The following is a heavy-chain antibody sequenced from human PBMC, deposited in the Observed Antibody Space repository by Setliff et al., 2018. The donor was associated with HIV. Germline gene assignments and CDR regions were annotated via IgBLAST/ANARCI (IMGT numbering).Heavy chain of an antibody. V-gene: IGHV4-59*01. D-gene: IGHD4-17*01. J-gene: IGHJ5*02. Sequence: SETLSLTCTVSGGSMNNYYWNWIRQTPGKGLEWIGYIYENAYAHYTVSLRSRVTVSMDTSKNQISLKLSSVTAADTAVYYCARARTTVIRTVWFDRWGRGTLVTVSS. CDR3: ARARTTVIRTVWFDR. CDR1: GGSMNNYY. CDR2: IYENAYA.